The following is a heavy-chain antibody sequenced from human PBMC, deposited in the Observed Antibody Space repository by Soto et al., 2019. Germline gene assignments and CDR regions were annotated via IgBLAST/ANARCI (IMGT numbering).Heavy chain of an antibody. CDR3: ARSTTGTAPLSWFDP. CDR1: GYTFTSYG. V-gene: IGHV1-18*01. CDR2: ISAYNGNT. D-gene: IGHD1-7*01. Sequence: GASVKVSCKASGYTFTSYGISWVRQAPRQGLEWMGWISAYNGNTNYAQKLQCRVTMTTDTSTSTAYMELRSLRSDDTAVYYCARSTTGTAPLSWFDPWGQGTLVTVSS. J-gene: IGHJ5*02.